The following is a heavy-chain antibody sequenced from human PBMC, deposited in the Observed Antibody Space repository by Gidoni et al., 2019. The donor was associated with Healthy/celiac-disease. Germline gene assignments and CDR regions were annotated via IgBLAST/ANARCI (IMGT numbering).Heavy chain of an antibody. V-gene: IGHV3-48*02. CDR1: GFTFSRYS. Sequence: EVQLVESGGGLVQPGGSLRLSCAASGFTFSRYSMNWVRQAPGKGLEWVSYISSSSSTIYYADSVKGRFTISRDNAKNSLYLQMNSLRDEDTAVYYCARYSSSWKNAFDIWGQGTMVTVSS. D-gene: IGHD6-13*01. CDR3: ARYSSSWKNAFDI. J-gene: IGHJ3*02. CDR2: ISSSSSTI.